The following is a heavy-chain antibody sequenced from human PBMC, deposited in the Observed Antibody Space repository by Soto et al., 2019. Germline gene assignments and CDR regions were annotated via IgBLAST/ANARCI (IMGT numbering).Heavy chain of an antibody. J-gene: IGHJ5*02. V-gene: IGHV3-11*01. CDR2: ISSSGSTI. Sequence: GSLRLSCAPSGFTFSDYYMSWIRQAPGKGLERVSYISSSGSTIYYADSVKGRFTISRDNAKNSLYLQMNSLRAEDTAVYYCARVSFGDYSGWFDPWGQGTLVTVSS. D-gene: IGHD4-17*01. CDR3: ARVSFGDYSGWFDP. CDR1: GFTFSDYY.